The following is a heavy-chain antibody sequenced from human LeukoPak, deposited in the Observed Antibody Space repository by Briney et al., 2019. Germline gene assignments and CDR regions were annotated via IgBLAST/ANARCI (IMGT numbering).Heavy chain of an antibody. D-gene: IGHD1-20*01. CDR1: GFTFSAYA. CDR3: VKITSITGGDC. CDR2: ISNNGGSS. Sequence: GGSLRLSCSASGFTFSAYAMYWVRQAQGKGLEYVSGISNNGGSSFYADSVKGRFTISRDNSKNTLYLQMSSLRAEDTAVYYCVKITSITGGDCWGQGTRLTVSS. V-gene: IGHV3-64D*09. J-gene: IGHJ4*02.